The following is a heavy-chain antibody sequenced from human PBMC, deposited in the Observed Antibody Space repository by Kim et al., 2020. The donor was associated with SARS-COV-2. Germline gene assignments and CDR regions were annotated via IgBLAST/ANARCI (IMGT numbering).Heavy chain of an antibody. V-gene: IGHV3-23*01. CDR3: AKDSAVVTPAYFDY. J-gene: IGHJ4*02. Sequence: GDSVKVRFTISRDKSKNTLYLQMNSLRAEDTAVYYCAKDSAVVTPAYFDYWGQGTLVTVSS. D-gene: IGHD2-21*02.